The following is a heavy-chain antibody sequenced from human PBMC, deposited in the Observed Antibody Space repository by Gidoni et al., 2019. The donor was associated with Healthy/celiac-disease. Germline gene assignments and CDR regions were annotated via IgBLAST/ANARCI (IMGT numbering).Heavy chain of an antibody. CDR1: GFTFSSYA. J-gene: IGHJ6*02. Sequence: EVRLLESGGGWGQRGGSLRLSCAASGFTFSSYARGWVRHAPGKGLESVSAISGDGGSTYYAESVKGRFTISRDNTKNTLYLQMNSLRAEDTAVYYCAKVDCGGDCYGIDYGMDVWGQGTTVTVSS. CDR2: ISGDGGST. D-gene: IGHD2-21*01. V-gene: IGHV3-23*01. CDR3: AKVDCGGDCYGIDYGMDV.